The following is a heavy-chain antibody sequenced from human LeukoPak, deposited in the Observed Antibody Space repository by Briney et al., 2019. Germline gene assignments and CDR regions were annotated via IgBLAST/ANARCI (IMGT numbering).Heavy chain of an antibody. Sequence: SETLSLTCTVSGYSISSGYYWGWIRQPPGKGLEWIGSIYHSGSTYYNPSLKSRVTISVDTSKNQFSLKLSSVTAADTAVYYCARNLPLDYGDLPFPDDNNWFDPWGQGTLVTVSS. CDR1: GYSISSGYY. CDR3: ARNLPLDYGDLPFPDDNNWFDP. J-gene: IGHJ5*02. CDR2: IYHSGST. V-gene: IGHV4-38-2*02. D-gene: IGHD4-17*01.